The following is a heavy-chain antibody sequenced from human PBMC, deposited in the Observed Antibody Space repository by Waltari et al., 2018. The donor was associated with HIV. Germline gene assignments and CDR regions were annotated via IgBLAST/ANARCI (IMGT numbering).Heavy chain of an antibody. CDR3: ARHPYDSSGYSYYFDY. CDR1: GGSISSSSYY. D-gene: IGHD3-22*01. Sequence: QLQLQESGPGLVKPSETLSLTCTVSGGSISSSSYYWGWIRQPPGKGLEWIGSIYYSGSTYYNPSLKSRVTISVDTSKNQFSLKLSSVTAADTAVYYCARHPYDSSGYSYYFDYWGQGTLVTVSS. V-gene: IGHV4-39*01. CDR2: IYYSGST. J-gene: IGHJ4*02.